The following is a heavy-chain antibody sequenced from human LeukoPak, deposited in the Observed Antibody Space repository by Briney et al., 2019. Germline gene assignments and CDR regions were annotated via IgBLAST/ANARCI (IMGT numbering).Heavy chain of an antibody. CDR3: ARETTSIVVVSAFDM. J-gene: IGHJ3*02. Sequence: TSSETLSLTCSVSEYSISNGYYWGWIRQPPGKGLEWIGSIYHSGITHYNPSLKSRVTISVDTSKNQFSLRLSSVTAADTAVYYCARETTSIVVVSAFDMWGHGTLVTVSS. CDR2: IYHSGIT. V-gene: IGHV4-38-2*02. CDR1: EYSISNGYY. D-gene: IGHD3-22*01.